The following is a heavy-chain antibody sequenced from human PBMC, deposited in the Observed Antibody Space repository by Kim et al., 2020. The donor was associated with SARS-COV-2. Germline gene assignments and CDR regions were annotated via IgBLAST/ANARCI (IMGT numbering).Heavy chain of an antibody. D-gene: IGHD6-13*01. J-gene: IGHJ6*02. Sequence: SRVTISVDTSKNQFSLKLSSVTAADTAVYYCARSENSAAEYYYYYYGMDVWGQGTTVTVSS. CDR3: ARSENSAAEYYYYYYGMDV. V-gene: IGHV4-39*01.